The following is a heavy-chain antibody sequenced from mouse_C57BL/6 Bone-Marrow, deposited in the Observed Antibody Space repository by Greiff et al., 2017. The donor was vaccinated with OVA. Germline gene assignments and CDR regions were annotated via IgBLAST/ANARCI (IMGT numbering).Heavy chain of an antibody. CDR1: GYSITSGYY. D-gene: IGHD2-3*01. J-gene: IGHJ1*03. V-gene: IGHV3-6*01. Sequence: EVQLVESGPGLVKPSQSLSLTCSVTGYSITSGYYWNWIRQLTGNQLEWMGYISYDGSNNYNPTFKNRNSITLDTSNNPFFLKLNTVTTEDTATYYSAGDVDGYYSWDFDVWGTGTTVTVSS. CDR3: AGDVDGYYSWDFDV. CDR2: ISYDGSN.